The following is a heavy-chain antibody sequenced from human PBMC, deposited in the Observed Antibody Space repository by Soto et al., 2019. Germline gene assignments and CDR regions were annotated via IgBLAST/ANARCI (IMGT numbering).Heavy chain of an antibody. D-gene: IGHD2-15*01. CDR3: AREAAGDHPYYYYGMDV. Sequence: QVQLVESGGGVVQPGRSLRLSCAASGFTFSSYGMHWVRQAPGKGLEWVAVIWYDGSNKYYAGSVKGRFTISRDNSKNTLYLQMNSLRDEDTAVYYCAREAAGDHPYYYYGMDVWGQGTTVTVSS. V-gene: IGHV3-33*01. J-gene: IGHJ6*02. CDR2: IWYDGSNK. CDR1: GFTFSSYG.